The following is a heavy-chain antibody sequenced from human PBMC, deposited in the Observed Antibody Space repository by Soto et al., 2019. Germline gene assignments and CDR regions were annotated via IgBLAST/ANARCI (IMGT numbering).Heavy chain of an antibody. CDR2: ISGSGGST. CDR1: GFTFSSYA. D-gene: IGHD3-10*01. Sequence: GGSLRLSCAASGFTFSSYAISWFRQAPGKGLEWVSAISGSGGSTYYADSLKGRFTISRDNSKNTLYLQMNSLRAEDTAVYYCAVPLGGDAFDIWGQGTMVTVSS. V-gene: IGHV3-23*01. CDR3: AVPLGGDAFDI. J-gene: IGHJ3*02.